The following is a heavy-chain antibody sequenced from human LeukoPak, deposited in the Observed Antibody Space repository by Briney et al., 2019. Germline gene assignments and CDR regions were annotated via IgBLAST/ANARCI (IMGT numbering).Heavy chain of an antibody. D-gene: IGHD6-13*01. CDR2: INHSGSS. J-gene: IGHJ6*04. CDR1: GGSFNVYY. Sequence: PSETLSLTCAVFGGSFNVYYWSWIRQPPGKGLEWIGEINHSGSSNYSPSLKSRVAISVDTSKNQFSLKLSSVTAADTAVYYCARWPGIAAAGTPSLLDVWGKGTTVAISS. V-gene: IGHV4-34*01. CDR3: ARWPGIAAAGTPSLLDV.